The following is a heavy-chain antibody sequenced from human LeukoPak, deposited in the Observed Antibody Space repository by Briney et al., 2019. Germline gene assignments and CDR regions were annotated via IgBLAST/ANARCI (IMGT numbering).Heavy chain of an antibody. CDR3: ARALGHDFWSGYYTASYFDY. J-gene: IGHJ4*02. D-gene: IGHD3-3*01. CDR1: GYIFTSYY. Sequence: ASVKVSCKASGYIFTSYYMHWVRQAPGQGLEWMGIINPSGGNTSYAQKFQGRVTVTRDTSTNIVYMELSSLRSEDTAVYYCARALGHDFWSGYYTASYFDYWAREPWSPSPQ. V-gene: IGHV1-46*01. CDR2: INPSGGNT.